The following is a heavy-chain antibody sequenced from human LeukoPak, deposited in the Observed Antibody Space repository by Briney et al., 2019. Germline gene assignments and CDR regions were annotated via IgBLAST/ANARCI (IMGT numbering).Heavy chain of an antibody. CDR1: EYTFTSYD. Sequence: ASVKVTCKASEYTFTSYDINWVRQASGKGLEWMGCMNPNSGNTGYAQKFQGRVTMTRVTSISTAYMEMNNLTSEVTAVYYCARGSWGEIAGRKSFEFGGQGPLVTGSS. V-gene: IGHV1-8*01. CDR3: ARGSWGEIAGRKSFEF. CDR2: MNPNSGNT. J-gene: IGHJ4*02. D-gene: IGHD6-6*01.